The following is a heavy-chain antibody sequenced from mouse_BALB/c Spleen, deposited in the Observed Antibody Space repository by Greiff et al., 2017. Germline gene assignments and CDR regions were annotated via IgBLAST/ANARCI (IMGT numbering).Heavy chain of an antibody. J-gene: IGHJ3*01. V-gene: IGHV1-4*02. D-gene: IGHD2-3*01. CDR2: INPSSGYT. CDR1: GYTFTSYT. CDR3: ARSVGGGYWTY. Sequence: QVQLKESAAELARPGASVKMSCKASGYTFTSYTMHWVKQRPGQGLEWIGYINPSSGYTEYNQKFKDKTTLTADKSSSTAYMQLSSLTSEDSAVYYCARSVGGGYWTYWGQGTLVTVSA.